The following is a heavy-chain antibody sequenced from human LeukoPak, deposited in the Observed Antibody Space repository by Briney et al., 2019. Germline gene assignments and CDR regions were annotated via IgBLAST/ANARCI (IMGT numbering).Heavy chain of an antibody. Sequence: ASVKVSCKASGYTLTSYGINWMRQAPGQGLEWMGWISTQSGNTNYAQKVQGRLTLTTDRSTNTAYMELRSLRSDDTAVYYCARGAYGDKWGQGTVVTVSS. CDR3: ARGAYGDK. CDR2: ISTQSGNT. CDR1: GYTLTSYG. J-gene: IGHJ4*02. D-gene: IGHD4-17*01. V-gene: IGHV1-18*01.